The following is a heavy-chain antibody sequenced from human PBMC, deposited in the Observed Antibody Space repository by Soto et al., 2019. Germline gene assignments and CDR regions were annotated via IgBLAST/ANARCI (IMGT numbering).Heavy chain of an antibody. CDR2: IYYSGST. CDR1: GGSISSGGYY. CDR3: ARDLRFGDYYGMDV. J-gene: IGHJ6*02. D-gene: IGHD3-10*01. Sequence: QVQLQESGPGLVKPSQTLSLTCTVSGGSISSGGYYWSWIRQHPGQGLEWIGYIYYSGSTYSNPSLKSRVPRSVDTSKNQFSLKLSSVTAADTAVYYGARDLRFGDYYGMDVWGQGTTVTVSS. V-gene: IGHV4-31*03.